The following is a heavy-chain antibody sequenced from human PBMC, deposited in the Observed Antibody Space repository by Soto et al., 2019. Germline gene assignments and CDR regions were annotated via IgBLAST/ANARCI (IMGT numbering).Heavy chain of an antibody. CDR1: GGTFSSYA. V-gene: IGHV1-69*13. CDR3: ASSLTIADWNWFDP. Sequence: SVKVSCKASGGTFSSYAISWVRQAPGQGLEWMGGIIPIFGTANYAQKFQGRVTITADESTSTAYMELSSLRSEDTAVYYCASSLTIADWNWFDPWGQGTLVTVSS. D-gene: IGHD3-10*01. CDR2: IIPIFGTA. J-gene: IGHJ5*02.